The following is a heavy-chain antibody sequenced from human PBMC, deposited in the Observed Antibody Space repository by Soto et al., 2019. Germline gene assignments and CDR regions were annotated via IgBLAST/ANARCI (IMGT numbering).Heavy chain of an antibody. D-gene: IGHD5-12*01. Sequence: PGGSLRLSCAASGVTFCNYAMSWVRQAPGKGLEWFSAVTGSGGDTYYADSVKGRFTISRDNSKNTLYLQMNSLRAEDTAVYYCARAPYSGYDLCDYWGQGALVTVSS. CDR1: GVTFCNYA. J-gene: IGHJ4*02. CDR2: VTGSGGDT. V-gene: IGHV3-23*01. CDR3: ARAPYSGYDLCDY.